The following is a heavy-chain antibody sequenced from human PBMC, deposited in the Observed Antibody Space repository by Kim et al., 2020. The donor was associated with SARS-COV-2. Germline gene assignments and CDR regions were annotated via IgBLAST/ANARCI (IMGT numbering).Heavy chain of an antibody. CDR2: ISSSSSYI. J-gene: IGHJ5*02. CDR1: GFTFSSYS. Sequence: GGSLRLSCAASGFTFSSYSMNWVRQAPGKGLEWVSSISSSSSYIYYADSVKGRFTISRDNAKNSLYLQMNSLRAEDTAVYYCARENNDYVWGSYRLGWFDPWGQGTLVTVSS. CDR3: ARENNDYVWGSYRLGWFDP. V-gene: IGHV3-21*01. D-gene: IGHD3-16*02.